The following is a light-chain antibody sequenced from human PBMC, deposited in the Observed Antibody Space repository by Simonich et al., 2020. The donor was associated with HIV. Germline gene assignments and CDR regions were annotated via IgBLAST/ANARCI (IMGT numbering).Light chain of an antibody. CDR2: GAS. CDR3: QQYDDWLLLT. CDR1: QSVSSN. V-gene: IGKV3-15*01. Sequence: EIVMTQSPATLSVSPGERPTLSCRASQSVSSNLAWYQQKPGQAPRLLIYGASTRATGIPARFSGSGSGTEFTLTITSMQSEDFAIYYCQQYDDWLLLTFGGGTKVEI. J-gene: IGKJ4*01.